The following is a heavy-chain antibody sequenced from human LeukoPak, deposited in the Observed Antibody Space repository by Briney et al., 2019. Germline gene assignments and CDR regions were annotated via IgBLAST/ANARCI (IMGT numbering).Heavy chain of an antibody. CDR1: GFTFSTYE. Sequence: GGSLRLSCAASGFTFSTYEMNWVRQAPGKGLEWVSAISGSGGSTYYADSVKGRFTISRDNSKNTLYLQMNSLRAEDTAVYYCAKLRWGATMIVVTSEGAFDIWGQGTMVTVSS. CDR2: ISGSGGST. D-gene: IGHD3-22*01. CDR3: AKLRWGATMIVVTSEGAFDI. J-gene: IGHJ3*02. V-gene: IGHV3-23*01.